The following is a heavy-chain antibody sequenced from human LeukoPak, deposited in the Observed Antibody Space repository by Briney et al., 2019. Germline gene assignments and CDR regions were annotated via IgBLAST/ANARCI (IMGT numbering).Heavy chain of an antibody. V-gene: IGHV4-59*01. CDR3: ARGGVNWFDP. Sequence: SETLSLTCTVSGGSISSYYWSWIRQPPGKGLEWIGYIYYSGSTNYNPSLKSRVTISVDTSKDQFSLKLSSVTAADTAVYYCARGGVNWFDPWGQGTLVTVSS. CDR2: IYYSGST. J-gene: IGHJ5*02. CDR1: GGSISSYY.